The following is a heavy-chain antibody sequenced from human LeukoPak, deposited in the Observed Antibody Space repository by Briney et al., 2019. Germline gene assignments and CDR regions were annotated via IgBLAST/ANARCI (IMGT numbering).Heavy chain of an antibody. Sequence: SETLSLTCTVSGGSISSYYWSWIRQPPGKGLEWIGYIYTSGSTNYNPSLKSRVTISVDTSKNQFSPKLSSVTAADTAVYYCARHPYRTYYYDSSGYYPEWGQGTLVTVSS. CDR1: GGSISSYY. CDR2: IYTSGST. J-gene: IGHJ4*02. D-gene: IGHD3-22*01. V-gene: IGHV4-4*09. CDR3: ARHPYRTYYYDSSGYYPE.